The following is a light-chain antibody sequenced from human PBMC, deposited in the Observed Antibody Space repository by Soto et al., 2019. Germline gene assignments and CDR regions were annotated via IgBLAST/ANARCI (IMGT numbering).Light chain of an antibody. CDR3: SSYTSSSTLYV. J-gene: IGLJ1*01. Sequence: QSVLTQPASVSGSPGQSITISCTGTSSDVGGYNYVSWYQQHPGKAPKLMIYEVSNRPSGVSTRFSGSKSGNTASLTISGLQAEDETYYYCSSYTSSSTLYVFGTGTKVTVL. V-gene: IGLV2-14*01. CDR1: SSDVGGYNY. CDR2: EVS.